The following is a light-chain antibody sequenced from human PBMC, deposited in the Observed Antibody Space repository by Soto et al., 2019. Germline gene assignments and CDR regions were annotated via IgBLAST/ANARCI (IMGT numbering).Light chain of an antibody. CDR3: QSYDTRLSAYV. Sequence: QSVLTQPPSVSGAPGQRGTISCTVGSSNIGAGYDVHWYQQVPGTAPKLLIYLKTNRPSGVPDRKSASKSGSSASLAITGLQAEDEGDYYCQSYDTRLSAYVFGTGTKVTVL. CDR1: SSNIGAGYD. J-gene: IGLJ1*01. CDR2: LKT. V-gene: IGLV1-40*01.